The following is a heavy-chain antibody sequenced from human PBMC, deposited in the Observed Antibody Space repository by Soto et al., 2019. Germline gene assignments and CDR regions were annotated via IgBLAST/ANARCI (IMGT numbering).Heavy chain of an antibody. D-gene: IGHD2-8*01. CDR3: AREGLYCTNGVCYTYYFDY. V-gene: IGHV3-21*01. CDR2: ISSSSSYI. J-gene: IGHJ4*02. Sequence: PGGSLRLSCAASGFTFSSYSMNWVRQAPGKGLEWVSSISSSSSYIYYADSVKGRFTISRDNAKNSLFLQMNSLRAEDTAVYYCAREGLYCTNGVCYTYYFDYWGQGTMVAVYS. CDR1: GFTFSSYS.